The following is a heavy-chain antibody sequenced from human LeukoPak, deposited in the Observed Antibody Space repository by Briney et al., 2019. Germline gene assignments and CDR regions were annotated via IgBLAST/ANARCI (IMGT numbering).Heavy chain of an antibody. V-gene: IGHV3-48*04. CDR3: ARWGVGDY. Sequence: GGSLRLSCVASGFTFSTYTMNWVRQAPGKGLEWVSYISSSGTIYYADSVKGRFTISRDNAKNSLYLQMNSLRAEDTAVYYCARWGVGDYWGQGTLVTVSS. CDR1: GFTFSTYT. J-gene: IGHJ4*02. D-gene: IGHD1-26*01. CDR2: ISSSGTI.